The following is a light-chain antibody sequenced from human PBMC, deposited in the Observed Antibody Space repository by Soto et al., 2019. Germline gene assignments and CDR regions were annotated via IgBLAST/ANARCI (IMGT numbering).Light chain of an antibody. CDR3: CSFAPESTYV. Sequence: QSALAQPASASGSPGQSITISCSGTSTDIGAYDSISWYQHPPHKAPQLIIYKGTQRPSGVSNRFSGSTSGNAASLTISGLQADDEAAYFCCSFAPESTYVCGNGTRSPS. V-gene: IGLV2-23*01. CDR1: STDIGAYDS. J-gene: IGLJ1*01. CDR2: KGT.